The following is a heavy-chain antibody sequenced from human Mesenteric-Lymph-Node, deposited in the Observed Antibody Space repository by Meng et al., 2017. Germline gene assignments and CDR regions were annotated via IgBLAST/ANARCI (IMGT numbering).Heavy chain of an antibody. D-gene: IGHD3-3*01. CDR1: GYTFTSYG. Sequence: ASVKVSCKASGYTFTSYGISWVRQAPGQGLEWMGWISAYNGNTNYAQKLQGRVTMTTDTSTSTAYMELRSLRSDDTAVYYCARERLYDFWGDYLNWYFDLWGRGTLVTVSS. CDR3: ARERLYDFWGDYLNWYFDL. V-gene: IGHV1-18*01. J-gene: IGHJ2*01. CDR2: ISAYNGNT.